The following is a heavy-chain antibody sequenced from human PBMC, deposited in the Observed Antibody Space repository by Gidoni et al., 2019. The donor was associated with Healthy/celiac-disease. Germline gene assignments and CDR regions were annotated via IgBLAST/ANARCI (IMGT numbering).Heavy chain of an antibody. Sequence: EVQLLESGGGLVQPGGSLRLSCAASGFTFSSYAMSWVRQAPGKGLEWVSAISGSGGSTYYADSVKGRFTISRDNSKNTLYLQMNSLRAEDTAVYYCAKQAASIAARRGGYFDYWGQGTLVTVSS. CDR3: AKQAASIAARRGGYFDY. D-gene: IGHD6-6*01. J-gene: IGHJ4*02. V-gene: IGHV3-23*01. CDR1: GFTFSSYA. CDR2: ISGSGGST.